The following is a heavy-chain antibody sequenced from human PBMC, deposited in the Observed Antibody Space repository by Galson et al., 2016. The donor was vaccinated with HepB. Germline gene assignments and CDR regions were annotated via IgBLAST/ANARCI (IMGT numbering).Heavy chain of an antibody. J-gene: IGHJ6*02. D-gene: IGHD3-3*01. CDR3: ARMESGGYDFWSGHYSWSGGMDV. Sequence: SLRLSCAASGFSFSRYWMHWVRQAPGKGLVCVSRINKDGSSTSYADSVKGRFTISRDNAKNTLYLQMNSLRAEATAVYYCARMESGGYDFWSGHYSWSGGMDVWGQGTTVTVSS. CDR1: GFSFSRYW. CDR2: INKDGSST. V-gene: IGHV3-74*01.